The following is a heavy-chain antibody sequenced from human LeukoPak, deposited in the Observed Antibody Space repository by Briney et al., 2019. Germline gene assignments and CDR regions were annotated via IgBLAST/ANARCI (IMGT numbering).Heavy chain of an antibody. V-gene: IGHV3-15*01. CDR3: AVQQLFQRFHY. Sequence: GGSLRLSCAASGFTFSDAWMSWVREAPGKGLEWVGRIKSKTDGGTTDYAARVKGRFTISREDSKNTLYLQMNSLKTEDTAVYYCAVQQLFQRFHYWGQGTLVTVSS. CDR2: IKSKTDGGTT. CDR1: GFTFSDAW. D-gene: IGHD6-13*01. J-gene: IGHJ4*02.